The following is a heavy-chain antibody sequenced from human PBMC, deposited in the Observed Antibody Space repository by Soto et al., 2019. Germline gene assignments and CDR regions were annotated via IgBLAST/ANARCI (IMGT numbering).Heavy chain of an antibody. D-gene: IGHD3-16*01. Sequence: QVQLQQWGAGLLKPSETLSLTCAVYGGSFSGYYWSWIRQPPGKGLEWSGEINHSGSTNYNPSLTSLVTISVDTSKNQFSLKLSSVTAADTAVYYCARVGMGYYYYYYMDVWGKGTTVTVSS. CDR2: INHSGST. CDR1: GGSFSGYY. CDR3: ARVGMGYYYYYYMDV. V-gene: IGHV4-34*01. J-gene: IGHJ6*03.